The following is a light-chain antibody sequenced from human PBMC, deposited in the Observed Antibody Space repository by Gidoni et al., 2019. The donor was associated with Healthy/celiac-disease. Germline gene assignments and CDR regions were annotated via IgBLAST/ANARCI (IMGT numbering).Light chain of an antibody. CDR1: QSISSY. CDR3: QQSYSTPRP. Sequence: DSKMTQSPSSLSASVGDRVTITCRASQSISSYLNWYQQKPGKAPTLLIYAASSLQSGVPSRFSGSGSGTDFTLTISSLQPEDFATYYCQQSYSTPRPFGPGTKVDIK. CDR2: AAS. J-gene: IGKJ3*01. V-gene: IGKV1-39*01.